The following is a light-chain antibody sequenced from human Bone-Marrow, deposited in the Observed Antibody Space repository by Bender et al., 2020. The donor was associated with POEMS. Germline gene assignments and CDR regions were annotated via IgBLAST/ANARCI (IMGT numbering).Light chain of an antibody. V-gene: IGLV2-14*02. Sequence: QSALTQFASVSGSLGQSITISCTGTSSDVGNYNFVSWYQQHPGKAPKLIIYEVTKRPSGVPDRFSGSKSGTSASLAISGLQSEDEADYYCAAWEDSLNGWVFGGGTKLTVL. J-gene: IGLJ3*02. CDR1: SSDVGNYNF. CDR2: EVT. CDR3: AAWEDSLNGWV.